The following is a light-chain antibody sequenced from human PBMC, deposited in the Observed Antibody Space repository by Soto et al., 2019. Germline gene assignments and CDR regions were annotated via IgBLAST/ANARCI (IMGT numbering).Light chain of an antibody. CDR2: HTS. CDR1: TGAVTSGHF. V-gene: IGLV7-46*01. J-gene: IGLJ2*01. Sequence: QAVVTQEPSLTVSPGGTVTLTCGSSTGAVTSGHFPYWFQQKPDQAPRTLIYHTSNKHSWTPARFSGSLLGGKAALTLSGAQPEDEADYYCLLSLVDARAAVFGGGTKLTVL. CDR3: LLSLVDARAAV.